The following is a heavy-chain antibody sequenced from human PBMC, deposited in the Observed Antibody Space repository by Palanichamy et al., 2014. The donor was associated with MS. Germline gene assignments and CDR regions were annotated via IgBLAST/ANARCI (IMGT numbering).Heavy chain of an antibody. CDR1: AYSISSGYY. CDR2: IYNSGST. D-gene: IGHD3-3*01. J-gene: IGHJ1*01. Sequence: QVQLQESGPGLVKPSETLSLTCTVSAYSISSGYYWGWIRQPLGKGLEWIGSIYNSGSTYYNPSLKSRVTISVDTSKNQFSLKVTSVTAADTAVYYCARIFTPDDFWSGSGYFKHWGQGSLVTVSS. V-gene: IGHV4-38-2*02. CDR3: ARIFTPDDFWSGSGYFKH.